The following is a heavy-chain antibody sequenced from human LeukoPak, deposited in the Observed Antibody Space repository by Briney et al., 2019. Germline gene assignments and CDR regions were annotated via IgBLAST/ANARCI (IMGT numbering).Heavy chain of an antibody. J-gene: IGHJ4*02. V-gene: IGHV1-46*01. CDR2: TNPSGGST. D-gene: IGHD3-3*01. Sequence: ASVKVSCKASGYTFTSYYMHWVRQAPGQGLEWMGITNPSGGSTSYAQKFQGRVTMTRDTSTSTVYMELSSLRSEDTAVYYCARGQGLGSITIFGVVIKPHPYYFDYWGQGTLVTVSS. CDR3: ARGQGLGSITIFGVVIKPHPYYFDY. CDR1: GYTFTSYY.